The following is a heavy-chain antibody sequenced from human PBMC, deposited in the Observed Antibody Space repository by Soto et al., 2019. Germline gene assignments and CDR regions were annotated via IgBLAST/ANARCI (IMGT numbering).Heavy chain of an antibody. CDR3: AEGPHYYDSSGDDAFDI. CDR2: IDPSDSYT. J-gene: IGHJ3*02. D-gene: IGHD3-22*01. V-gene: IGHV5-10-1*01. Sequence: PGESLKISCKGSGYSFTGYWISWVRQMPGKGLEWMGRIDPSDSYTNYSPSFQGHVTISADKSISTAYLQWSSLKASDTAMYYCAEGPHYYDSSGDDAFDIWGQGTMVTVSS. CDR1: GYSFTGYW.